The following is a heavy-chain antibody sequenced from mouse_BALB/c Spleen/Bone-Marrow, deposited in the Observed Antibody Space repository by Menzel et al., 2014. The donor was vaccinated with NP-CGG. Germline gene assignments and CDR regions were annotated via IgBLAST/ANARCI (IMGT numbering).Heavy chain of an antibody. Sequence: EVMLVESGGGLVKPGGSLKLSCAVSGFTFSDYYMYWVRQNPEKRLEWVATINDGGSYTYYPDSVKGRFTISRDNAKNNLYPQMSSLKSEDTAMYYCARDGNFAMDYWGQGTSVTVSS. D-gene: IGHD2-1*01. CDR3: ARDGNFAMDY. V-gene: IGHV5-4*02. CDR1: GFTFSDYY. J-gene: IGHJ4*01. CDR2: INDGGSYT.